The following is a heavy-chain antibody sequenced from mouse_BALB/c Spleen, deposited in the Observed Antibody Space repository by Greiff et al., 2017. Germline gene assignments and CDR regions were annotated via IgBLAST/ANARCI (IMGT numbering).Heavy chain of an antibody. Sequence: QVQLQQPGAELVKPGASVKLSCKASGYTFTSYWMHWVKQRPGQGLEWIGEINPSNGRTNYNEKFKSKATLTVDKSSSTAYMQLSSLTSEDSAVYYCASYYYGSSWYFDVWGAGTTVTVSS. CDR3: ASYYYGSSWYFDV. CDR2: INPSNGRT. CDR1: GYTFTSYW. J-gene: IGHJ1*01. D-gene: IGHD1-1*01. V-gene: IGHV1S81*02.